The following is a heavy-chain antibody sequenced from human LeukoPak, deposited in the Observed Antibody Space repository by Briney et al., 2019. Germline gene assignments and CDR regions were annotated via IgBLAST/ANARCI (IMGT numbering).Heavy chain of an antibody. CDR3: ARHGRVAAPFDY. D-gene: IGHD6-25*01. CDR1: GGSISSYY. V-gene: IGHV4-59*08. Sequence: SETLSLTCTVSGGSISSYYWSWIRQPPGKGLEWIGYIYYSGSTNYNPSLKSRVTISVDTSKNQFSLKLSSVTAADTAVYYCARHGRVAAPFDYWGQGTLVTVSS. CDR2: IYYSGST. J-gene: IGHJ4*02.